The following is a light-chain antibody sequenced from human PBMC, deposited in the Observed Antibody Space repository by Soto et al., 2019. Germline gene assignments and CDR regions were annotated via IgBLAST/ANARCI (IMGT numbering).Light chain of an antibody. CDR3: SSYTSSSTVL. CDR2: DVS. Sequence: QSALTQPASVSGSPGQSITISCTGTSSDVGGYNYVSWYQQHPGRAPQLMIYDVSSRPSGVSNRFSGSRSGNTASLTVSGLQAEDEADYYCSSYTSSSTVLFGGGTQLTVL. V-gene: IGLV2-14*01. CDR1: SSDVGGYNY. J-gene: IGLJ2*01.